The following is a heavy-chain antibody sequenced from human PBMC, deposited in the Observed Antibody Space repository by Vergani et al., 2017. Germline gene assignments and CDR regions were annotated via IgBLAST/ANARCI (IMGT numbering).Heavy chain of an antibody. CDR3: ARGGAGTIDFDY. V-gene: IGHV3-74*01. J-gene: IGHJ4*02. Sequence: EVQLVESGGGLVQPGGSLRLSCAASGFPLSNAWIHWVRQGPGKGLEWVSRVGFDGSDTVYADSVKGRFTISKDSAMNTVHLQMTNVRAEDTAVYFCARGGAGTIDFDYWGPGILATVCS. D-gene: IGHD1-26*01. CDR1: GFPLSNAW. CDR2: VGFDGSDT.